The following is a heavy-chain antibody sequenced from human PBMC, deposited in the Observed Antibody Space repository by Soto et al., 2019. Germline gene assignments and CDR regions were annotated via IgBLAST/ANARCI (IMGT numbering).Heavy chain of an antibody. J-gene: IGHJ6*03. Sequence: GGSLRLSCAASGFTFSSYAMSWVRQAPGKGLEWVSAISGSGGSTYYADSVKGRFTISRDNSKNTLYLQMNSLRAEDTAVYYCAKDLAPPAITIFGVDDYYYYYMDVWGKGTTVTVSS. CDR3: AKDLAPPAITIFGVDDYYYYYMDV. CDR2: ISGSGGST. CDR1: GFTFSSYA. D-gene: IGHD3-3*01. V-gene: IGHV3-23*01.